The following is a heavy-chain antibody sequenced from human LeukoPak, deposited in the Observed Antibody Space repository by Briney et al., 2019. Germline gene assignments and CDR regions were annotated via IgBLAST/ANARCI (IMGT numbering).Heavy chain of an antibody. CDR1: GGSLSGYY. CDR3: ARGYHDPYYYDSSGHYGD. Sequence: SETLSLTCAVYGGSLSGYYWSWIRQPPGNGLEWIGEINHSGSTNYNPSLKSRVTISVDTSKNQFSLKLSSVTAADTAVYYCARGYHDPYYYDSSGHYGDWGQGTLVTVSS. J-gene: IGHJ4*02. V-gene: IGHV4-34*01. D-gene: IGHD3-22*01. CDR2: INHSGST.